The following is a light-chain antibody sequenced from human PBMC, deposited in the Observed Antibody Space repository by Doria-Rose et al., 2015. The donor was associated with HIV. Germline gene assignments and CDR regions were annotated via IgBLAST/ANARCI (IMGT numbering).Light chain of an antibody. Sequence: EIVMTQSPGILSLSPGERATPSCRASQSFSSTYLAWYQQKPGQAPSLLIYDGSTRATGIPDRFSASGSGTDFTLTINRLEPEDFALYYCHQYGTSWTFGQGTKVEI. CDR1: QSFSSTY. J-gene: IGKJ1*01. V-gene: IGKV3-20*01. CDR3: HQYGTSWT. CDR2: DGS.